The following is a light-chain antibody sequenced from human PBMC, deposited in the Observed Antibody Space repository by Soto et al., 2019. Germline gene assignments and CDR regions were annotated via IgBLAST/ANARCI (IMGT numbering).Light chain of an antibody. CDR3: TSSTTDSLYV. V-gene: IGLV2-14*01. J-gene: IGLJ1*01. Sequence: QSVLTQPASVSGYPGQSITISCTGTSSDVGGSNYVSWYQQYPGKVPKLLINKVSNRPSGVSNRFSGSKSAYTASLTISGLQAEDEADYFCTSSTTDSLYVFGTGTKSPS. CDR1: SSDVGGSNY. CDR2: KVS.